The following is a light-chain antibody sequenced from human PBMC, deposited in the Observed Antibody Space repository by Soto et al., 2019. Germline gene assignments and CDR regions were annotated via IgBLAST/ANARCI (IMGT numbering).Light chain of an antibody. J-gene: IGKJ1*01. CDR1: QSVSNK. CDR2: DAS. CDR3: QQYDDWPPT. Sequence: EIVMTQSPATLSVSPGEMVTLSCRASQSVSNKLAWYQQKPGQAPRLLIYDASGRAGSVPARLSGSGSGTEFTLTISSLQSEDFAVYFCQQYDDWPPTSGQGTKVDIK. V-gene: IGKV3-15*01.